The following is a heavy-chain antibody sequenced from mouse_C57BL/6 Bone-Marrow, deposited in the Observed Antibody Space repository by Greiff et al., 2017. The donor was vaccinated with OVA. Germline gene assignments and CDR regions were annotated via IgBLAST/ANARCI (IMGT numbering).Heavy chain of an antibody. D-gene: IGHD1-1*01. Sequence: EVQLMESGGGLVKPGGSLKLSCAASGFTFSDYGMHWVRQAPEKGLEWVAYISSGSSTIYYADTVKGRFTISRDNAKNTLFLQMTSLRSEDTAMYYCARDYGSSYWYFDVWGTGTTVTVSS. CDR1: GFTFSDYG. V-gene: IGHV5-17*01. CDR3: ARDYGSSYWYFDV. J-gene: IGHJ1*03. CDR2: ISSGSSTI.